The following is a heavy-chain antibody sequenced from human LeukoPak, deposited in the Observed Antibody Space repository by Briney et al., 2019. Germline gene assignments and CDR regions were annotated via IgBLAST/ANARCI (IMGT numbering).Heavy chain of an antibody. J-gene: IGHJ4*02. CDR2: IRSKANSYAT. D-gene: IGHD3-16*01. Sequence: PGGSLRLSCAASGFTFGGSAMHWVRQASGKGLEWVGRIRSKANSYATAYAASVKGRFTISRDDSKNTAYLQMNSLKTEDTAVYYCTRLGRGSGLWHFDYWGQGTLVTVSS. V-gene: IGHV3-73*01. CDR1: GFTFGGSA. CDR3: TRLGRGSGLWHFDY.